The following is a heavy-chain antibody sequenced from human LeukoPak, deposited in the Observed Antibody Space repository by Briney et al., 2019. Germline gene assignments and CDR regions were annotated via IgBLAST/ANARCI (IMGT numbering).Heavy chain of an antibody. D-gene: IGHD6-19*01. V-gene: IGHV4-39*01. J-gene: IGHJ4*02. Sequence: SETLSLTCTVSGGSLTSSGHWWVWIRQPPGKGLEWIGSIHYSGKVYYNPSLKSRVTTSVDTSTDQFSLRLSSATAADTAIYYCARQSGDQSSAWYFDAWGQGTLVTVSS. CDR3: ARQSGDQSSAWYFDA. CDR2: IHYSGKV. CDR1: GGSLTSSGHW.